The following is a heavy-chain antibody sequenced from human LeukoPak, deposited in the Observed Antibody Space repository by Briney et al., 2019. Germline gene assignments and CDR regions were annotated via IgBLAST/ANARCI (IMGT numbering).Heavy chain of an antibody. CDR1: GYTFTSYY. Sequence: ASVKVSCKASGYTFTSYYMHWVRQAPGQGLEWMGIINPSGGSTGYAQKFQGRVTMTRDTSTSTVYMELSSLRSEDTAVYYCAREGGYCSSTSCYEMDGMDVWGKGTTVTVSS. V-gene: IGHV1-46*01. D-gene: IGHD2-2*01. J-gene: IGHJ6*04. CDR2: INPSGGST. CDR3: AREGGYCSSTSCYEMDGMDV.